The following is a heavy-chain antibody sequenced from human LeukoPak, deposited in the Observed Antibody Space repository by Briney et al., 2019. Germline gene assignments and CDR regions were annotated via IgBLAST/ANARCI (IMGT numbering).Heavy chain of an antibody. V-gene: IGHV1-18*04. CDR3: AREASGAPGTREFDY. CDR1: GYTFTSYY. Sequence: ASVKVSCKASGYTFTSYYMHWVRQAPGQGLEWVGWISGYNGNTKYAQKVQGRVTMTTDTSASTAYMELRSLRSDDTAVYYCAREASGAPGTREFDYWGQGTLVTVSS. CDR2: ISGYNGNT. D-gene: IGHD6-13*01. J-gene: IGHJ4*02.